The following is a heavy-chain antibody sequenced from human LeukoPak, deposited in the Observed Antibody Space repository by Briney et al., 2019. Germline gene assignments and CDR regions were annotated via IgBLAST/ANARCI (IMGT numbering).Heavy chain of an antibody. CDR2: IIPIFGTA. CDR1: GGTFSSYA. V-gene: IGHV1-69*01. D-gene: IGHD5-12*01. CDR3: ARDRRGDGYAGY. J-gene: IGHJ4*02. Sequence: SVKVSCKASGGTFSSYAISWVRQDPGQGLEWMGGIIPIFGTANYAQKFQGRVTITADESTSTAYMELSSLRSEDTAVYYCARDRRGDGYAGYWGQGTLVTVSS.